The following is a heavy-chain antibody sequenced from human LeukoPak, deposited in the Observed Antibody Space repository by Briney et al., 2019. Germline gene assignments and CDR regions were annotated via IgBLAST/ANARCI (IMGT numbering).Heavy chain of an antibody. V-gene: IGHV4-39*01. D-gene: IGHD6-19*01. J-gene: IGHJ3*02. CDR2: IYYSGST. CDR3: NDIAVAVNDAFDI. Sequence: SETLSLTCTVSGGSISSSSYYWGWIRQPPGKGLEWIGSIYYSGSTYYNPSLKSRATISVDTSKNQFSLKLSSVTAADTAVYYCNDIAVAVNDAFDIWGQGTMVTVSS. CDR1: GGSISSSSYY.